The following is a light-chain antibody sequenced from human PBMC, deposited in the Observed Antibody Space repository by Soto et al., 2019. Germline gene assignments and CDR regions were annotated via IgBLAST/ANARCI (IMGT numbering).Light chain of an antibody. CDR1: QSISRQ. V-gene: IGKV1-5*03. J-gene: IGKJ1*01. CDR3: LQDQSYWA. Sequence: DIQMTQSPSTLSASVGDRVSITGRASQSISRQFASYQQKAGKAPNLLSYQASNLETGVPSRFTGSGSGTEFTLTISKPPPDDLATSYCLQDQSYWAFGPGAKVE. CDR2: QAS.